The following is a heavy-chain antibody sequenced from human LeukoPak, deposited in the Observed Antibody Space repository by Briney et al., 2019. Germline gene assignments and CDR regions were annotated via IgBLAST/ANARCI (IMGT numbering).Heavy chain of an antibody. V-gene: IGHV1-69*04. D-gene: IGHD3-3*01. CDR1: GGTFSSYA. CDR2: IIPILGIG. CDR3: ARAPVYYDFWSGYSFYYYYYMDV. J-gene: IGHJ6*03. Sequence: GASVKVSCKASGGTFSSYAISWVRQPPGQGLEWMGRIIPILGIGTYAQKFQGRVTITADKSTSTAYIELSRLRSEDTAVYYCARAPVYYDFWSGYSFYYYYYMDVWGKGTTVTVSS.